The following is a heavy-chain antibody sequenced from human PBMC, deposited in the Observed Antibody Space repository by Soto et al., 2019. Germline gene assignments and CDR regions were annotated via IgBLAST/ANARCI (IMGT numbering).Heavy chain of an antibody. CDR1: GFTFSSYS. J-gene: IGHJ4*02. D-gene: IGHD1-1*01. Sequence: EVQLVESGGGLVQPGGSLRLSCAASGFTFSSYSMNWVRQAPGKGLEWVSYISSSSSTIYYAASVKGRFTISRDNAKNSLYLQMNSLRAEDTAVYYCARGESDWNWNAQGDFDYWGQGTLVTVSS. CDR2: ISSSSSTI. CDR3: ARGESDWNWNAQGDFDY. V-gene: IGHV3-48*01.